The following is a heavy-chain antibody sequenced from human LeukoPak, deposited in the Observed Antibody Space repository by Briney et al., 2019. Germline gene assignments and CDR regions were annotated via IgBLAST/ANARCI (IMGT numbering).Heavy chain of an antibody. CDR1: GFTFSNAW. CDR2: IKSKTDGGTT. Sequence: GGSLRLSCAASGFTFSNAWMSWVRQAPGKGLEWVGRIKSKTDGGTTDYAAPVKDRFTISRDDSKNTLYLQMNSLRAEDTAVYYCAKNVGQVWLPLGYWGQGTLVTVSS. CDR3: AKNVGQVWLPLGY. V-gene: IGHV3-15*01. D-gene: IGHD5-18*01. J-gene: IGHJ4*02.